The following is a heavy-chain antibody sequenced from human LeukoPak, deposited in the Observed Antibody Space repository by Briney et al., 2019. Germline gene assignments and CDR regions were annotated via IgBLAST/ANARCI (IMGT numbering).Heavy chain of an antibody. CDR3: ARRKDGYNYVGIFDY. CDR2: IYFSGST. CDR1: GGCISSSSYY. V-gene: IGHV4-39*01. J-gene: IGHJ4*02. Sequence: SETLSLTCSVSGGCISSSSYYWGWIRQPPGKGLEWVGSIYFSGSTYYKPSLKSRVTISVDTSKNQFSLKLSSVTAADAAVYSCARRKDGYNYVGIFDYWGQGTLVTVSS. D-gene: IGHD5-24*01.